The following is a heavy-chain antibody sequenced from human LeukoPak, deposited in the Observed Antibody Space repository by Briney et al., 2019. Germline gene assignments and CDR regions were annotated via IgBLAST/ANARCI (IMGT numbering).Heavy chain of an antibody. Sequence: SETLSLTCTVSGGSISSSSYYWGWIRQPPGKGLEWIGSIYYSGSTYYNPSLKSRVTISVDTSKNQFSLKLISVTAADTAVYFCARHGYYDSSGYLGDCWGQGTLVTVSS. V-gene: IGHV4-39*01. J-gene: IGHJ4*02. CDR2: IYYSGST. CDR1: GGSISSSSYY. D-gene: IGHD3-22*01. CDR3: ARHGYYDSSGYLGDC.